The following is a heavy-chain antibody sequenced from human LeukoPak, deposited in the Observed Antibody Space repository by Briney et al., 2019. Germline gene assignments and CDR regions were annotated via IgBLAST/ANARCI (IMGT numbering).Heavy chain of an antibody. J-gene: IGHJ4*02. D-gene: IGHD6-19*01. CDR1: GFTFSDYY. CDR2: IASSDRTR. CDR3: AREIVSAVAGNFDY. V-gene: IGHV3-11*04. Sequence: GGSLRLSCAASGFTFSDYYMSWIRQAPGKGLEWVSYIASSDRTRTYADSVKGRITISRDNAKNSLYLEMNSLRAEDTALYYCAREIVSAVAGNFDYWGQGTLVTVSS.